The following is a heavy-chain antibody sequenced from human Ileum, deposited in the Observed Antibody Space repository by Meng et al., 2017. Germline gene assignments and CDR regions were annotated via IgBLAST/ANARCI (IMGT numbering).Heavy chain of an antibody. Sequence: GESLKISCAASGFTFSSYAMHWVRQAPGKGLEWVAVISYDGSNKYYADSVKGRFTISRDNSKNTLYLQMNSLRAEDTAVYYCARDLMPWLQFRYGMDVWGQGTTVTVSS. CDR2: ISYDGSNK. CDR1: GFTFSSYA. V-gene: IGHV3-30*04. CDR3: ARDLMPWLQFRYGMDV. J-gene: IGHJ6*02. D-gene: IGHD5-24*01.